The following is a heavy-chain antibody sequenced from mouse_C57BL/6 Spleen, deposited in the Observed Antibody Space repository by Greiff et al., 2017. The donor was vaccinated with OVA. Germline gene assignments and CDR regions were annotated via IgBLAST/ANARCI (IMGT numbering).Heavy chain of an antibody. Sequence: EVQLQESGPGLVKPSQSLSLTCSVTGYSITSGYYWNWIRQFPGNKLEWMGYISYDGSNNYNPSLKNRISITRDTSKNQFFLKLNSVTTEDTATYYCARERDYYGSGFAYWGQGTLVTVSA. CDR1: GYSITSGYY. J-gene: IGHJ3*01. V-gene: IGHV3-6*01. CDR2: ISYDGSN. D-gene: IGHD1-1*01. CDR3: ARERDYYGSGFAY.